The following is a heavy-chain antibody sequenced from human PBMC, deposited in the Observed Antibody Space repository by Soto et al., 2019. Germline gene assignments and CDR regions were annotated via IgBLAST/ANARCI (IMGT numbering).Heavy chain of an antibody. Sequence: QVQLVQSGAEVKKPGSSVQVSCKASGGTFSSYAISWVRQAPGQGLEWMGGIIPILGTANYAQKFQGRVTITADESTSTAYMELSSLRSEATAVYYCARSQGSSTSLAIYYYYYYGMDVWGQGTTVTVSS. J-gene: IGHJ6*02. D-gene: IGHD2-2*01. CDR3: ARSQGSSTSLAIYYYYYYGMDV. CDR2: IIPILGTA. CDR1: GGTFSSYA. V-gene: IGHV1-69*01.